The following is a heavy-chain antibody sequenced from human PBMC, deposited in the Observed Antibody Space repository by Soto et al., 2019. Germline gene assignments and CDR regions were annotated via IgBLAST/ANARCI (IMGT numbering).Heavy chain of an antibody. CDR2: IYYSGST. D-gene: IGHD3-22*01. CDR3: ARDLYYYDSSGSYAGAFDI. V-gene: IGHV4-31*03. CDR1: GGSISSGGYY. J-gene: IGHJ3*02. Sequence: SETLSLTCTVSGGSISSGGYYWSWIRQHPGKGLEWIGYIYYSGSTYYNPSLKSRVTISVDTSKNQFSLKLSSVTAADTAVYYCARDLYYYDSSGSYAGAFDIWGQGTMVTVSS.